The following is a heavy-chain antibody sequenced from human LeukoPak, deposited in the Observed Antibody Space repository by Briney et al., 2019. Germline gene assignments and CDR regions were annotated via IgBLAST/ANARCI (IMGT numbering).Heavy chain of an antibody. J-gene: IGHJ3*02. CDR3: ARGSEGRFLEWLAGDI. CDR1: GCSISSVDYY. CDR2: SYYSGST. V-gene: IGHV4-30-4*01. D-gene: IGHD3-3*01. Sequence: SETLSLTCTVSGCSISSVDYYWRWIRQPPGKGLEWIGYSYYSGSTYYNPSLKSRITISVDTSKNQFSLKLSSVTAADTAVYYCARGSEGRFLEWLAGDIWGQGTMVTVSS.